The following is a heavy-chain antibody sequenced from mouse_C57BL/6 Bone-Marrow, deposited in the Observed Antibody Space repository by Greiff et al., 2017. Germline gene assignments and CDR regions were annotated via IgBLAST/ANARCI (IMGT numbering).Heavy chain of an antibody. J-gene: IGHJ4*01. CDR2: IWSGGST. Sequence: VKLVESGPGLVQPSQSLSITCTVSGFSLTSDGVHWVRPSPGKGLEWLGVIWSGGSTDYNAAFISRLSISKDNSKSQGFIKMNSLQADDAAVYYCARNFYWDCDDWGTGTSVTVSS. D-gene: IGHD4-1*01. CDR1: GFSLTSDG. V-gene: IGHV2-2*01. CDR3: ARNFYWDCDD.